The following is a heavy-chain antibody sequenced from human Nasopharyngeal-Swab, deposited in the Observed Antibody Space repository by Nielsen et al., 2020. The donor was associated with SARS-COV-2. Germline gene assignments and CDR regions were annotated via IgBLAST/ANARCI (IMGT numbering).Heavy chain of an antibody. CDR1: GFTFSSYW. J-gene: IGHJ6*02. CDR2: INSDGSST. Sequence: GGSLRLSFAASGFTFSSYWMHWVRQAPGKGLVWVSRINSDGSSTSYADSVKGRFTISRDNAKNTLYLQMNSLRAEDTAVYYCARDLRDGYNLGYYYYGMDVWGQGTTVTVSS. D-gene: IGHD5-24*01. V-gene: IGHV3-74*01. CDR3: ARDLRDGYNLGYYYYGMDV.